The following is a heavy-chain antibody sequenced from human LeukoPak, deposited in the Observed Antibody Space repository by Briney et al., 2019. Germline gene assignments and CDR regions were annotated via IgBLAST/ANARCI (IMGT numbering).Heavy chain of an antibody. Sequence: PGGSLRLSCAASGFTFSSYSMNWVRQAPGKGLEWVSYISSSSSTIYYADSVKGRFTISRDNAKNSLYLQMNSLRAEDTAVYYCARSPEWLLPRGFDYWGQGTLVTVSS. CDR2: ISSSSSTI. CDR1: GFTFSSYS. D-gene: IGHD3-22*01. J-gene: IGHJ4*02. CDR3: ARSPEWLLPRGFDY. V-gene: IGHV3-48*01.